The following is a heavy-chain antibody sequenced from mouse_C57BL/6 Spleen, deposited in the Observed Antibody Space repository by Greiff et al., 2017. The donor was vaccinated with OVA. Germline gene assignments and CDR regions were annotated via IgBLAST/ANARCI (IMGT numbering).Heavy chain of an antibody. J-gene: IGHJ3*01. Sequence: EVKVEESGGGLVKPGGSLKLSCAASGFTFSSYAMSWVRQTPEKRLEWVATISDGGSYTYYPDNVKGRFTISRDNAKNNLYLQMSHLKSEDTAMYYCAREERIAYWGQGTLVTVSA. CDR3: AREERIAY. CDR2: ISDGGSYT. V-gene: IGHV5-4*01. CDR1: GFTFSSYA.